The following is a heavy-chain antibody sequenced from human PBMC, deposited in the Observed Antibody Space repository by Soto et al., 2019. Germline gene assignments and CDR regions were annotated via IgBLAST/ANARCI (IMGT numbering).Heavy chain of an antibody. D-gene: IGHD3-3*01. V-gene: IGHV3-23*01. CDR1: GFTFSSYA. CDR2: ISGSGGST. CDR3: ARNNYDFWSGYFDY. Sequence: GGSLRLSCAASGFTFSSYAMSWVRQAPGKGLEWVSAISGSGGSTYYADSVKGRFTISRDNSKNTLYLQMTNMDPVDTATYYCARNNYDFWSGYFDYWGQGTLVTVSS. J-gene: IGHJ4*02.